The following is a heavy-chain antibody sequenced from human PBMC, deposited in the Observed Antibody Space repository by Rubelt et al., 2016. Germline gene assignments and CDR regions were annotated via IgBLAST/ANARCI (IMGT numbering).Heavy chain of an antibody. Sequence: QLQLQESGLGLVKPSETLSLTCTVSGGSISSSSYYWGWIRQPPGKGLEWIGSIYYSGSTYYNPSLKSRVTISVETSKNQFSLKLSSVTAADTAVYYCARGRFLEWLPPDYWGQGTLVTVSS. CDR1: GGSISSSSYY. D-gene: IGHD3-3*01. V-gene: IGHV4-39*01. J-gene: IGHJ4*02. CDR3: ARGRFLEWLPPDY. CDR2: IYYSGST.